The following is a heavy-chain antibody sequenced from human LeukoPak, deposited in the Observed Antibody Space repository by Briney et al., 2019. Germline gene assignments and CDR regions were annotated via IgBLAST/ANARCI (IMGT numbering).Heavy chain of an antibody. V-gene: IGHV3-7*03. Sequence: PGGSLRLSCAASGFTFSSYWMSWVRQAPGKGLEWVANIKQDGSEKYYVDSVKGRFTISRDNAKNSLYLQMNSLRAEDTAVYYCAREEVLLFGELFYDYWGQGTLVTVSS. J-gene: IGHJ4*02. CDR2: IKQDGSEK. D-gene: IGHD3-10*01. CDR1: GFTFSSYW. CDR3: AREEVLLFGELFYDY.